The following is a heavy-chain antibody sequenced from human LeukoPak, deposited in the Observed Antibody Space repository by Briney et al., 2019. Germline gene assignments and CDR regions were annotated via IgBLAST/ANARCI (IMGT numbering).Heavy chain of an antibody. J-gene: IGHJ4*02. V-gene: IGHV3-30*18. CDR1: GFTFSSYG. CDR3: AKDLRYSSSPPGGY. D-gene: IGHD6-6*01. CDR2: ISYDGSNK. Sequence: PGGSLRLSCAAPGFTFSSYGMHWVRQAPGKGLEWVAVISYDGSNKYYADSVKGRFTISRDNSKNTLYLQMNSLRAEDTAVYYCAKDLRYSSSPPGGYWGQGTLVTVSS.